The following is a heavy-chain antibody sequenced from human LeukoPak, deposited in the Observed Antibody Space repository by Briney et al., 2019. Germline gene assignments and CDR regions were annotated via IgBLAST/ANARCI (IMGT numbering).Heavy chain of an antibody. CDR1: GGTFSSYA. Sequence: ASVKVSCKASGGTFSSYAISWVRQAPGQGLEWMGGIIPIFGTANYAQKFQGRVTITADESTSTAYMELSSLRSEDTAVYYCARDRQARALNYYDRGFDYWGQGTLVTVSS. J-gene: IGHJ4*02. V-gene: IGHV1-69*13. D-gene: IGHD3-22*01. CDR2: IIPIFGTA. CDR3: ARDRQARALNYYDRGFDY.